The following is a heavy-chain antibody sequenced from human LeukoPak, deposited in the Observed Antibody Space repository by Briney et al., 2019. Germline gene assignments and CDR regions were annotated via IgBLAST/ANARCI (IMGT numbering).Heavy chain of an antibody. CDR1: GGSISSYY. D-gene: IGHD3-3*01. V-gene: IGHV4-59*01. Sequence: KPSETLSLTCSVSGGSISSYYWSWIRQPPGKGLEWIGYIYYSGSTNYNPSLKSRVTISVDTSKNQFSLRLSSVTAADTAVYYCARDARVFGVVAYSWFDPWGQGTLVTVSS. J-gene: IGHJ5*02. CDR3: ARDARVFGVVAYSWFDP. CDR2: IYYSGST.